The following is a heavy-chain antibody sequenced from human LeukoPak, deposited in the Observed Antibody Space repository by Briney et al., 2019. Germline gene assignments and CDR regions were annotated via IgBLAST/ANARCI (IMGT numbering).Heavy chain of an antibody. CDR2: INHSGST. CDR3: ARVLPGGSRMKRVRRDNWFDP. D-gene: IGHD3-10*01. CDR1: GGSFSGYY. V-gene: IGHV4-34*01. Sequence: PSETLSLTCAVYGGSFSGYYWSWIRQPPGKGLEWIGEINHSGSTNYNPPLKSRVTISVDTSKNQFSLKLSSVTAADTAVYYCARVLPGGSRMKRVRRDNWFDPWGQGTLVTVSS. J-gene: IGHJ5*02.